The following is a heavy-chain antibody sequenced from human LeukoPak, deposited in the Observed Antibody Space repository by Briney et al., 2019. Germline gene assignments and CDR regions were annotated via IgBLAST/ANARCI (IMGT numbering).Heavy chain of an antibody. D-gene: IGHD6-19*01. CDR1: GYTFTSYY. CDR2: INPSGGST. J-gene: IGHJ4*02. CDR3: ARDRGSGWYEGVFDY. V-gene: IGHV1-46*01. Sequence: ASVKVSCKASGYTFTSYYMHWVRQAPGQGLEWMGIINPSGGSTSYAQKFQGRVTMTRDTSTSTVYMELSSLRSEDTAVYYCARDRGSGWYEGVFDYWGQGTLVIVSS.